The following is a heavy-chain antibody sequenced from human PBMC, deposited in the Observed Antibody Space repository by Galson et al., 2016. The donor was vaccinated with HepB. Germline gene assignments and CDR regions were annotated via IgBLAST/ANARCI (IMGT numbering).Heavy chain of an antibody. J-gene: IGHJ4*02. CDR1: GFIFSTYA. Sequence: SLRLSCAASGFIFSTYAMGWVRQAPGKGLEWVSHGGSGGSRYYADSVRGRFTISRDNSRSTLYLQMDSLRAEDTAVYYYAKLRGAATAMYHFDFWGQGALVTVSS. CDR3: AKLRGAATAMYHFDF. D-gene: IGHD5-18*01. CDR2: GGSGGSR. V-gene: IGHV3-23*01.